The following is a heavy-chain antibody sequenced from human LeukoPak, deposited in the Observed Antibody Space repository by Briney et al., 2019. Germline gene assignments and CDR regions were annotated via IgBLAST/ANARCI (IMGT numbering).Heavy chain of an antibody. D-gene: IGHD6-19*01. V-gene: IGHV3-15*07. Sequence: GGSLRLSCAASGFTFSNAWMNWVRQAPGKGLEWVGRIKSKTDGGTTDYAAPVKGRFTISRDDSKNTLYLQMNSLKTEDTAVYYCTTPRFIAVADNFDYWGQGTLVTVSS. CDR2: IKSKTDGGTT. CDR3: TTPRFIAVADNFDY. J-gene: IGHJ4*02. CDR1: GFTFSNAW.